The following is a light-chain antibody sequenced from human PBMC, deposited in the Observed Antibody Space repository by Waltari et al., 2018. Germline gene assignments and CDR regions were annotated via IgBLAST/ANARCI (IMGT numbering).Light chain of an antibody. Sequence: DIQMTQSPSSLSASVGDSVPITCRASQSISNYLNWYQQKPGKAPKLLIYAASSLQSGVPSRFSGSGSGTDFTLTISSLQPEDFATYYCQQSYSTPYTFGQGTKLEIK. CDR1: QSISNY. CDR3: QQSYSTPYT. J-gene: IGKJ2*01. CDR2: AAS. V-gene: IGKV1-39*01.